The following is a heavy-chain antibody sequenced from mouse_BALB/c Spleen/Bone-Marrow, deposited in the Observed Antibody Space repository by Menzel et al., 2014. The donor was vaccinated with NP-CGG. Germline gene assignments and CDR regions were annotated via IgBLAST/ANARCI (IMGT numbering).Heavy chain of an antibody. CDR1: GFTFTDYY. V-gene: IGHV7-3*02. CDR3: ARDENYDIYWYFDV. D-gene: IGHD1-1*01. Sequence: EVKLVESGGGLVQPGGSLRLSCATSGFTFTDYYMSWVRQTPGKALECLGFIRNKANGYTADYSVSVKGRFTISRDNSQNILYLQMNTLRAEDSATYYCARDENYDIYWYFDVWGAGTTVTVSS. CDR2: IRNKANGYTA. J-gene: IGHJ1*01.